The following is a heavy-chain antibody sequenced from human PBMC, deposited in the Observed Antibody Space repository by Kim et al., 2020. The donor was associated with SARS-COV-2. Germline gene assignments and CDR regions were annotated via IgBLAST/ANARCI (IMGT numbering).Heavy chain of an antibody. V-gene: IGHV3-11*05. CDR3: ARGNSGLVFY. D-gene: IGHD6-6*01. J-gene: IGHJ4*02. CDR2: YT. Sequence: YTNYADSVKGRFTISRDNAKNSLYLQMNSLRAEDTAVYYCARGNSGLVFYWGQGTLVTVSS.